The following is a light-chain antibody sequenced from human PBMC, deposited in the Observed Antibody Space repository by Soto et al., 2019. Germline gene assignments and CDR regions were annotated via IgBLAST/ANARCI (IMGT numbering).Light chain of an antibody. V-gene: IGLV2-14*03. Sequence: QSVLTQPASVSDSPGQSITISCTGTSSDVGGSNFVSWYQQHPGKTPKLIIYDVANRPPGVSNRFSGSRSGSTASLIISRLQTEVEGDYYCVSYTSSTTYVFGTGTKVTVL. J-gene: IGLJ1*01. CDR1: SSDVGGSNF. CDR2: DVA. CDR3: VSYTSSTTYV.